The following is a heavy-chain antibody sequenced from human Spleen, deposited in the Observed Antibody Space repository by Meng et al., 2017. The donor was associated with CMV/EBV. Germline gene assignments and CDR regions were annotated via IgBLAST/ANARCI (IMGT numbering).Heavy chain of an antibody. CDR3: ARDTEKITIFGVVIQNHFDY. CDR2: ISSSSSYI. CDR1: GGSISSSSYY. D-gene: IGHD3-3*01. J-gene: IGHJ4*02. V-gene: IGHV3-21*01. Sequence: ETLSLTCTVSGGSISSSSYYWGWVRQAPGKGLEWVSSISSSSSYIYYADSVKGRFTISRDNAKNSLYLQMNSLRAEDTAVYYCARDTEKITIFGVVIQNHFDYWGQGTLVTVSS.